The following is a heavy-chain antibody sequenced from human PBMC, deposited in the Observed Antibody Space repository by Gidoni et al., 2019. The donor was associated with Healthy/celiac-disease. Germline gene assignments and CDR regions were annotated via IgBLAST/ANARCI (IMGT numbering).Heavy chain of an antibody. J-gene: IGHJ4*02. Sequence: EVQLVASGGGLVQPGGSLRLSCAASGFTFSSYEMNWVRQAPEKGLEWVSYISSSGSNIYYADSVKSRFTISRDKAKNSLYLQMNSLRAEDTAVYYCARDAVAGSDYWGQGTLVTVSS. V-gene: IGHV3-48*03. CDR2: ISSSGSNI. D-gene: IGHD6-19*01. CDR1: GFTFSSYE. CDR3: ARDAVAGSDY.